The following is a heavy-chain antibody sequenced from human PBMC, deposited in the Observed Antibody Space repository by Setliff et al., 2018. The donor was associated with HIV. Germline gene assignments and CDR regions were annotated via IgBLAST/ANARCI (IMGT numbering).Heavy chain of an antibody. V-gene: IGHV4-39*07. CDR1: GGSMTSSNYY. D-gene: IGHD3-22*01. CDR3: ARDPHYFDASGNYSWFDFDY. J-gene: IGHJ4*02. Sequence: SETLSLTCTVSGGSMTSSNYYWGWIRQSPGRGLEWIGSISSSGSTTYHPSLRSRVTVSAATSKNQFSLKLTSVTAADTAVYFCARDPHYFDASGNYSWFDFDYWGQGTLVTVSS. CDR2: ISSSGST.